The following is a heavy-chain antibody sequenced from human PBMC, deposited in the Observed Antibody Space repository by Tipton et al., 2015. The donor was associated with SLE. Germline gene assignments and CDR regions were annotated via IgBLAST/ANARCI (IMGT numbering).Heavy chain of an antibody. CDR3: AREEGQWDAFDI. V-gene: IGHV4-61*01. J-gene: IGHJ3*02. CDR2: IFSSGST. Sequence: LRLSCAVSGGSISSGSGNWWIWVRQPPGKGLEWIGYIFSSGSTNYNPSLKSRVTISVDTSKNQFSLKLSSVTAADTAVYYCAREEGQWDAFDIWGQGTMVTVSS. D-gene: IGHD6-19*01. CDR1: GGSISSGSGNW.